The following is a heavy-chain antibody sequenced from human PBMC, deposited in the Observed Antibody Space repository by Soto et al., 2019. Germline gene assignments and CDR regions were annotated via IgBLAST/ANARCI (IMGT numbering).Heavy chain of an antibody. CDR3: ARGYSSSWYDAFDI. CDR2: IWYDGSNK. D-gene: IGHD6-13*01. CDR1: GFTFSSYG. V-gene: IGHV3-33*01. Sequence: GGSLRLSCAASGFTFSSYGIHWVRQAPGKGLEWVAVIWYDGSNKYYADSVKGRFTISRDNSKNTLYLQMNSLRAEDTAVYYCARGYSSSWYDAFDIWGQGTMVTVSS. J-gene: IGHJ3*02.